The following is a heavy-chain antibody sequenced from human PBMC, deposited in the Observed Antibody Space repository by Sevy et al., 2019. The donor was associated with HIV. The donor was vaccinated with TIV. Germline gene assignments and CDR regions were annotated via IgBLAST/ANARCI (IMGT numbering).Heavy chain of an antibody. Sequence: ASVKVSCKASGYIFNNYGIGWVRQAPGLGLEWMGWISAYNGITNYAHKLQGRVTMTTDTSTSTAYMELRSLRSDDTAVYYCARVGGYCSGGNCYRLFYFDYWGQGTLVTVSS. V-gene: IGHV1-18*01. CDR1: GYIFNNYG. CDR2: ISAYNGIT. D-gene: IGHD2-15*01. CDR3: ARVGGYCSGGNCYRLFYFDY. J-gene: IGHJ4*02.